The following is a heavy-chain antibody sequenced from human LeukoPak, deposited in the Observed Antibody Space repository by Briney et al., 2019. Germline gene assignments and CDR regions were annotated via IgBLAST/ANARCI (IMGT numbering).Heavy chain of an antibody. CDR1: GGSISSYY. V-gene: IGHV4-59*01. J-gene: IGHJ4*02. CDR3: ARAVGATGGKPFDY. Sequence: SETLSLTCTVSGGSISSYYWSWIRQPPGKGLEWIGYIYYSGSTNYSPSLKSRVTISVDTSKNQFSLKLSSVTAADTAVYYCARAVGATGGKPFDYWGQGTLVTVSS. CDR2: IYYSGST. D-gene: IGHD1-26*01.